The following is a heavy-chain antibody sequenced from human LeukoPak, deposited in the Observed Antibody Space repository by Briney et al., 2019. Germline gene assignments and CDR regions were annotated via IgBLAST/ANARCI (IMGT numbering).Heavy chain of an antibody. CDR3: ARGEYSSGWYPYYYYYMDV. D-gene: IGHD6-19*01. CDR2: MNPNSGNT. V-gene: IGHV1-8*01. Sequence: ASVKVSCKASGYTFTSYDVNWVRQATGQGLEWMGWMNPNSGNTGYAQKFQGRVTMTRNTSISTAYMELSSLRSEDTAVYYCARGEYSSGWYPYYYYYMDVRGKGTTVTVSS. CDR1: GYTFTSYD. J-gene: IGHJ6*03.